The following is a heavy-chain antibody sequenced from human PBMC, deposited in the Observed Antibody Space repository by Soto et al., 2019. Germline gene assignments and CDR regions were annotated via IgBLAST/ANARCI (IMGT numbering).Heavy chain of an antibody. Sequence: QITLKESGPTLVKPTQTLTLTCTFSGFSLSTSGVGVGWIRQPPGKALEWLALIYCDDDKRYSPSLKSRLTITKDTSKNQVVLTMTNMDPVDTATYYCAHSMITFGGVIVIPDYFDYWGQGTLVTVSS. CDR2: IYCDDDK. D-gene: IGHD3-16*02. V-gene: IGHV2-5*02. CDR1: GFSLSTSGVG. CDR3: AHSMITFGGVIVIPDYFDY. J-gene: IGHJ4*02.